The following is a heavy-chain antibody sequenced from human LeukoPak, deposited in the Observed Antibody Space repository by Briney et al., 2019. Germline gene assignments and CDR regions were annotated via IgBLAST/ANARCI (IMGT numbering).Heavy chain of an antibody. CDR1: GFIFGSYG. Sequence: GTSLRLSCAASGFIFGSYGMNWVRQGPGKGLEWVAVISYDGSKKYYVDSVKGRFTISRDNSKNTLYLQMNSLRAEDTAVYYCARGPSGGYFDYRGPGTLVTVSS. V-gene: IGHV3-30*03. D-gene: IGHD4-23*01. CDR3: ARGPSGGYFDY. CDR2: ISYDGSKK. J-gene: IGHJ4*02.